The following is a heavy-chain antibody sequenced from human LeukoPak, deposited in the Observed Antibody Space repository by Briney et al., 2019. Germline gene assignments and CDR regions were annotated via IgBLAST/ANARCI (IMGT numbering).Heavy chain of an antibody. CDR1: GFTFSTYG. CDR2: IRYDGSER. Sequence: GGSLRLSCAASGFTFSTYGMHWVRQAPGKGLDLVAFIRYDGSERYYADSVKDRFTVSRDNSKNTLYLQMNSLRAEDTAVYYCAKVGYGWYEVDYWGQGTLVTVSS. CDR3: AKVGYGWYEVDY. V-gene: IGHV3-30*02. J-gene: IGHJ4*02. D-gene: IGHD6-19*01.